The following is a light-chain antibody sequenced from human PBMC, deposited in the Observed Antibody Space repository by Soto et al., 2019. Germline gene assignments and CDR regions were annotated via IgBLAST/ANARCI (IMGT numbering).Light chain of an antibody. CDR2: GAS. CDR3: QQYNNWPPYT. V-gene: IGKV3-15*01. J-gene: IGKJ2*01. CDR1: QSVSNN. Sequence: EIVMSQYPATLSVSPGERATLSCRASQSVSNNLAWYQQKPGQAPRLLIYGASTRATGIPARFSGSGSGTEFTLTISSLQSEDFAVYYCQQYNNWPPYTFGQGTKLEI.